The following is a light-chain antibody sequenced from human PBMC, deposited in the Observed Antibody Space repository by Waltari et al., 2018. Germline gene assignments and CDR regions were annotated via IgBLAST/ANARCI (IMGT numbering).Light chain of an antibody. V-gene: IGLV3-19*01. Sequence: SSELTQDPAVSVALGQTVRITCQGDSLRRYYVSWFHQKPGQAPALVIYGKNNRPPGIADRFSASSSGSTASLTIIGAQAEDEADYYCHSRDSSGDVLIGGGTKLTVV. CDR1: SLRRYY. CDR2: GKN. CDR3: HSRDSSGDVL. J-gene: IGLJ2*01.